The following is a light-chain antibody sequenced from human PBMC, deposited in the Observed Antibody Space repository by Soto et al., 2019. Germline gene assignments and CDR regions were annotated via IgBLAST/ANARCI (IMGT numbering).Light chain of an antibody. CDR3: QKYDGTGT. CDR2: GAS. CDR1: QFFGSDY. Sequence: ELVLTQSPDTLSLSPGERATLSCRASQFFGSDYLAWYQQKPGQPPRLLIYGASRRATGIPDRFSGSGSGTDSTLTISSLEPEDFAMYYCQKYDGTGTFGQGTKVDIK. V-gene: IGKV3-20*01. J-gene: IGKJ1*01.